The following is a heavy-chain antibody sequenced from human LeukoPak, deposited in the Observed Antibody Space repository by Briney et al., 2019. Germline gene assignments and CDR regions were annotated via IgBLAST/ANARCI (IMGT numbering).Heavy chain of an antibody. V-gene: IGHV3-74*01. CDR2: INSDGGTT. CDR1: GFTFSNYW. CDR3: ARGGTSGSLIY. J-gene: IGHJ4*02. D-gene: IGHD1-26*01. Sequence: GGSLRLSCAASGFTFSNYWMHWVRQDPLKGLVWVSRINSDGGTTGYAESVKGRFTISRDNAKNTLYLQMNSQRAEDTALYYCARGGTSGSLIYWGQGTLVTVSS.